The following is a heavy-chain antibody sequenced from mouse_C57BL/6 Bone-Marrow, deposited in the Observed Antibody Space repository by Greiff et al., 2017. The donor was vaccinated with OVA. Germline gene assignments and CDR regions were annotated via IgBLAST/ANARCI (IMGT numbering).Heavy chain of an antibody. J-gene: IGHJ2*01. D-gene: IGHD2-2*01. CDR2: ISSGGDYI. CDR1: GFTFSSYA. CDR3: TRDRTGYYFDY. Sequence: EVMLVESGEGLVKPGGSLKLSCAASGFTFSSYAMSWVRQTPEKRLEWVAYISSGGDYIYYADTVKGRFTISRDNARNTLYLQMSSLKSEDTAMYYCTRDRTGYYFDYWGQGTTLTVSS. V-gene: IGHV5-9-1*02.